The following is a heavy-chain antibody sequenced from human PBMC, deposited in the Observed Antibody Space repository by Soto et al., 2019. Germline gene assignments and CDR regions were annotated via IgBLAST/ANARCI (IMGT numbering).Heavy chain of an antibody. CDR2: INAGNGNT. Sequence: ASVKVSCKASGYTFTSYAMHWVRQAPGQRLEWMGWINAGNGNTKYSQKFQGRVTITRDTSASTAYMELSSLRSEDTAVYYCARDPGTNNEWELRYWFDPWGQGTLVTVSS. CDR1: GYTFTSYA. V-gene: IGHV1-3*01. CDR3: ARDPGTNNEWELRYWFDP. J-gene: IGHJ5*02. D-gene: IGHD1-26*01.